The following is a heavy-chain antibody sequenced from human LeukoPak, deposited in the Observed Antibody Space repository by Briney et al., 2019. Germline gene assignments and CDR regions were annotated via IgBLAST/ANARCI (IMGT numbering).Heavy chain of an antibody. CDR3: TRLRNYGYDF. CDR1: GLTLGGNN. Sequence: GGSLRLSRAASGLTLGGNNMGWVRQAPGKGLEWVGRIRNEANRYTTEYAASVKGRFTISRDDSKNSLYLQMNSLKTEDTAVYYCTRLRNYGYDFWGQGTLVTVSS. D-gene: IGHD5-18*01. CDR2: IRNEANRYTT. J-gene: IGHJ4*02. V-gene: IGHV3-72*01.